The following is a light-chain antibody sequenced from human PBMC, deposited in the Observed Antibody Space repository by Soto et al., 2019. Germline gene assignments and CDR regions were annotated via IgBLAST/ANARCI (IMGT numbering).Light chain of an antibody. CDR1: QSVSSAL. J-gene: IGKJ4*01. CDR2: RAS. CDR3: RQDASSPLT. V-gene: IGKV3-20*01. Sequence: EIVLTQSPDTLSLSPGERATLSCRASQSVSSALLAWYQQKPGQSPRLLIYRASTRATGIPDRFTGSGSGTDFTLTISRLEPEDFAVYYCRQDASSPLTFGGGTKVEIK.